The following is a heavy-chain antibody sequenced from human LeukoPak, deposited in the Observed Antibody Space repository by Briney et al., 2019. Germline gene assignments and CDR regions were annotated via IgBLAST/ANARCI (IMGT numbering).Heavy chain of an antibody. Sequence: GASVKVSCKASGYTFTGYYMHWVRQAPGQGLEWMGRINPNSGGTNYAQKLQGRVTMTTDTSTSTAYMELRSLRSDDTAVYYCARVSKVAPGPVPNFDYWGQGTLVTVSS. CDR1: GYTFTGYY. D-gene: IGHD2-15*01. J-gene: IGHJ4*02. V-gene: IGHV1-2*06. CDR2: INPNSGGT. CDR3: ARVSKVAPGPVPNFDY.